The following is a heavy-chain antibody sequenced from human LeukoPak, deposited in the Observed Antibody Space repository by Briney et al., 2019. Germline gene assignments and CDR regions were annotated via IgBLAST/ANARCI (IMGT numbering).Heavy chain of an antibody. CDR1: GGSISSYY. CDR2: IYTSGST. D-gene: IGHD6-13*01. CDR3: ARHVPSGIAAAGRGKFDY. V-gene: IGHV4-4*07. J-gene: IGHJ4*02. Sequence: SETLSLTCTVSGGSISSYYWSWIRQPAGKGLEWIGRIYTSGSTNYNPSLKSRVTISVDTSKNQFSLKLSSVTAADTAVYYCARHVPSGIAAAGRGKFDYWGQGTLVTVSS.